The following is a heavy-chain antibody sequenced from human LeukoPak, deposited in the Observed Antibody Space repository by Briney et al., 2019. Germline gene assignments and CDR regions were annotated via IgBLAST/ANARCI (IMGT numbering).Heavy chain of an antibody. J-gene: IGHJ4*02. V-gene: IGHV4-38-2*02. Sequence: SETLSLTRTVSGYSISSGYYWGWIRQPPGKGLEWIGSIYHSGSTNYNPSLKSRVTISVDTSKNQFSLKLSSVTAADTAVYYCARGRFDYGDFYYFDYWGQGTLVTVSS. D-gene: IGHD4-17*01. CDR2: IYHSGST. CDR1: GYSISSGYY. CDR3: ARGRFDYGDFYYFDY.